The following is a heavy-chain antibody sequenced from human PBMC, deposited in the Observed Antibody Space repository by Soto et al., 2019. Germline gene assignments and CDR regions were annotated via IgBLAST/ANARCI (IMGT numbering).Heavy chain of an antibody. CDR3: ARDYYGSGSYYKPLGAFDI. CDR2: IIPIFGTA. CDR1: GGTFSSYA. V-gene: IGHV1-69*13. Sequence: SVKVSCKASGGTFSSYAISWVRQAPGQGLEWMGGIIPIFGTANYAQKFQGRVTITADESTSTAYMELSSLRSEDTAVYYCARDYYGSGSYYKPLGAFDIWGQGTMVTVSS. J-gene: IGHJ3*02. D-gene: IGHD3-10*01.